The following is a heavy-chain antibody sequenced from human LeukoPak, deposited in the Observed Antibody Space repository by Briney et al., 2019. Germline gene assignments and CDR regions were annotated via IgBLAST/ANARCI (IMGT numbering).Heavy chain of an antibody. CDR1: GFTFTDLS. CDR3: ARGRLPPTIFGVDLDY. J-gene: IGHJ4*02. D-gene: IGHD3-3*01. Sequence: GSLRLSCAVSGFTFTDLSMNWVRQAPGKGLEWMGSFNPEEGETNYVQKLQGRVTITEDTSTDTAYMELSSLRSEDTAVYYCARGRLPPTIFGVDLDYWGQGTLVTVSS. CDR2: FNPEEGET. V-gene: IGHV1-24*01.